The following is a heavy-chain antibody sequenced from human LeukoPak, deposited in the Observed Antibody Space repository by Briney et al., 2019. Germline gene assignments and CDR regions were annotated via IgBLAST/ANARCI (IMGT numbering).Heavy chain of an antibody. CDR3: AKDHYYDSSGPFDP. V-gene: IGHV3-23*01. J-gene: IGHJ5*02. D-gene: IGHD3-22*01. CDR2: ISGSGGST. Sequence: GGSLRLSCAASGFTFSSYAMSWVRQAPGKGLEWVSAISGSGGSTYYADSVKGRFTISRDNSMNTLYLQMNSLRAEDTAVYYCAKDHYYDSSGPFDPWGQGTLVTVSS. CDR1: GFTFSSYA.